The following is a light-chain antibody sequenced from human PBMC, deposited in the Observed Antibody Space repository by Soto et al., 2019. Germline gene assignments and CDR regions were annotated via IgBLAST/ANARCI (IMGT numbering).Light chain of an antibody. V-gene: IGKV1-39*01. CDR1: QDIRSY. J-gene: IGKJ3*01. CDR3: QQSYFTPHT. CDR2: SAS. Sequence: DIQMTQSPSSLSASVGDRVIITCRASQDIRSYLNWYQQKPGKATNLLIYSASTLQSGVPSRFSGSGSGTDFTLTISSLHPEDFATYYCQQSYFTPHTFGPGTKVDCK.